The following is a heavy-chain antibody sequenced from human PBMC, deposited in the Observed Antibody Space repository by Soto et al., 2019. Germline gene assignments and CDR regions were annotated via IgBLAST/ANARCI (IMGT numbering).Heavy chain of an antibody. Sequence: GGSLRPSCAASGFTVSSNFMTWVRQAPGKGLEWVSVIYTGGSTYYTDSVKGRFTISRDNFKNTVYLHTNSLRAEDTALYYCARGGPTYWFDPWGQGTLVTVSS. V-gene: IGHV3-53*01. D-gene: IGHD1-1*01. CDR1: GFTVSSNF. J-gene: IGHJ5*02. CDR2: IYTGGST. CDR3: ARGGPTYWFDP.